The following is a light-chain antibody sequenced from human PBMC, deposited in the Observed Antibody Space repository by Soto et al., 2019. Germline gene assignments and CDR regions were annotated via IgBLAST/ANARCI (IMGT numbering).Light chain of an antibody. CDR2: GAS. J-gene: IGKJ4*01. Sequence: EIVLTQSPGTLSLSPGERATLSCRASQSVSSSYLAWYQQKPGQAPRLLIYGASSRATGIPDRFSGSGSGTDFTRTISILEPEDFAVYYCQQYGSSPLTFGGGNKVEIQ. CDR3: QQYGSSPLT. CDR1: QSVSSSY. V-gene: IGKV3-20*01.